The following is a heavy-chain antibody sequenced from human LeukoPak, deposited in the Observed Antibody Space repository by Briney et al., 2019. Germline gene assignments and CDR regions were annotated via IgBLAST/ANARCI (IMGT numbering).Heavy chain of an antibody. V-gene: IGHV3-21*01. Sequence: ISSSSSYIYYADSVKGRFTISRDNAKNSLYLQMNSLRAEDTAVYYCARDEEWELFPDAFDIWGQGTMVTVSS. CDR2: ISSSSSYI. CDR3: ARDEEWELFPDAFDI. J-gene: IGHJ3*02. D-gene: IGHD1-26*01.